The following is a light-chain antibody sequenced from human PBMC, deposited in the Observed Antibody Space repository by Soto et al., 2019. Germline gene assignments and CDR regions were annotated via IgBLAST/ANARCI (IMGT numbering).Light chain of an antibody. Sequence: QSVLTQSPSASASLGASVKLTCTLSSGHSSYAIAWHQQQPEKGPRYLMKLNSDGSHSKGDGIPDRFSGSSSGAERYLTISSLQSEDEADYYCQTWGTGMGVFGGGPQLTVL. J-gene: IGLJ2*01. CDR1: SGHSSYA. V-gene: IGLV4-69*01. CDR2: LNSDGSH. CDR3: QTWGTGMGV.